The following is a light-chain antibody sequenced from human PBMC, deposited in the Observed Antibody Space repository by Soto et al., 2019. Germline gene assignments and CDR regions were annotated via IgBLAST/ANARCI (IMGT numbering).Light chain of an antibody. CDR2: TAS. Sequence: AIRMTQSPSSFSASTGDRVTITCRASQGISSYLAWYQQKPGKAPKLLIYTASTLQSGVPSRFSGSGSGTDFTLTISCLQSEDFATYYCQQYSSYPRTFGVGPKVEIK. V-gene: IGKV1-8*01. CDR3: QQYSSYPRT. CDR1: QGISSY. J-gene: IGKJ1*01.